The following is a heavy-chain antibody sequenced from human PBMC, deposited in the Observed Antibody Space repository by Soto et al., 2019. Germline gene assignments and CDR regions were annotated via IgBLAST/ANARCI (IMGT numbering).Heavy chain of an antibody. CDR3: TLSYGDSYYYHYGMDV. CDR1: GFSFSRYT. J-gene: IGHJ6*02. Sequence: GESLKISCVGSGFSFSRYTVGWVRQVPGKGLEWMGVIHPGDSDTRYSPSFQGQVTISADKSISTAYLQWSSLKASDTAMYYCTLSYGDSYYYHYGMDVWGQGTTVTVSS. D-gene: IGHD4-17*01. CDR2: IHPGDSDT. V-gene: IGHV5-51*01.